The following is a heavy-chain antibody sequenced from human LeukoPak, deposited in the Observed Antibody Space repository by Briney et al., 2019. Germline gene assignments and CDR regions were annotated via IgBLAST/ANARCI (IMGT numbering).Heavy chain of an antibody. CDR2: IKRDGNEK. CDR3: AKEGAYPIITYDS. Sequence: PGGPLRLSCAASGFTFSSYWMNWVRQAPGKGLEWVANIKRDGNEKNYVDSVRGRFSISRDNAKNSLNLQMDSLRAEDTAVYYCAKEGAYPIITYDSWGQGALVTVSS. J-gene: IGHJ5*01. D-gene: IGHD3-10*01. V-gene: IGHV3-7*01. CDR1: GFTFSSYW.